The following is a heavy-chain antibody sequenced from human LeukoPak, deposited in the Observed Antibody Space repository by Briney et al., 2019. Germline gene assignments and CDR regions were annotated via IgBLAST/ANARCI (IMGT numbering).Heavy chain of an antibody. CDR2: FDPEDGET. CDR1: GYTLTELS. V-gene: IGHV1-24*01. CDR3: ATGIFYYDSSGAY. Sequence: ASVKVSCKVSGYTLTELSMHWVRQAPGKGLEWMGGFDPEDGETTYAQKFQGRVTMTEDTSTDTAYMELSSLRSEDTAVYYCATGIFYYDSSGAYWGQGTLVTVSS. D-gene: IGHD3-22*01. J-gene: IGHJ4*02.